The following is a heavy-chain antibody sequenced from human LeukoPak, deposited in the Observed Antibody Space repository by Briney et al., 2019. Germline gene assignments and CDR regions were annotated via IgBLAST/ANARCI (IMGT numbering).Heavy chain of an antibody. CDR2: IYYSGTT. CDR1: GGSISSSSYY. Sequence: SETLSLTRTVSGGSISSSSYYWGWIRQPPGKGLEWIGTIYYSGTTYYNPSLKSRVTISVDTSKNQFSLKLSSVTAADTAVYYCARHDPRGYSGYGDLDYWGQGTLVTISS. V-gene: IGHV4-39*01. D-gene: IGHD5-12*01. CDR3: ARHDPRGYSGYGDLDY. J-gene: IGHJ4*02.